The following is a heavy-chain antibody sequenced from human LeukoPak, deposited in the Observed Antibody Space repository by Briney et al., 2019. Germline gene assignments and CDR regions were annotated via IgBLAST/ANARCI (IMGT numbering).Heavy chain of an antibody. CDR1: GFTFSSYN. CDR3: ARDVGAAGFGGGLDP. V-gene: IGHV3-21*01. D-gene: IGHD6-13*01. Sequence: GGSLRLSCAASGFTFSSYNMNWLRQAPGKGLEWVSSISISSSYIYYADSVKGRFTISRANAKNSLYLQMNSLRAEDTAVYYCARDVGAAGFGGGLDPWGQGTLVTVSS. CDR2: ISISSSYI. J-gene: IGHJ5*02.